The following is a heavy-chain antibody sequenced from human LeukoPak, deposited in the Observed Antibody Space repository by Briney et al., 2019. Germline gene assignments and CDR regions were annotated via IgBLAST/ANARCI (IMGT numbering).Heavy chain of an antibody. CDR2: IYNSAIT. Sequence: SETLSLTCTVSGVSISSYYWTWIRQPPGKGLEWIGLIYNSAITDYNPSLKSRVTISIDTSKNQFSLKVNSVTAADTAVYYCARVGYYGSGSYYRDYFEYWGQGTLVTVSS. D-gene: IGHD3-10*01. J-gene: IGHJ4*02. CDR3: ARVGYYGSGSYYRDYFEY. V-gene: IGHV4-59*01. CDR1: GVSISSYY.